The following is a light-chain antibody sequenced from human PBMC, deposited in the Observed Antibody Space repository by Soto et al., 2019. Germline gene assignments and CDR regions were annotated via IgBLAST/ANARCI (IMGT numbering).Light chain of an antibody. V-gene: IGLV2-14*03. CDR2: DVS. CDR1: SSDLGAYNY. J-gene: IGLJ3*02. CDR3: GSYTTSSTLV. Sequence: QSVLTQPASVSGSPGQSITISCPGTSSDLGAYNYVSWYQQHPGKAPKLIIYDVSDRPSEVSNRFSGSKSGYTASLTISGLQADDEADYYCGSYTTSSTLVFGGGTKVTVL.